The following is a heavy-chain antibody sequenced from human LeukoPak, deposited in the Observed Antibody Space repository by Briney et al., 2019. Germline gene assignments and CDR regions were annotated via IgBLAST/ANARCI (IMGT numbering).Heavy chain of an antibody. D-gene: IGHD1-26*01. Sequence: SETLSPTCTVSGDSISNYYWSWIRQPPGKGLEWIGYILTSGTTNYNPSLKSRLTISVDTSKNQFTLKLSSVTAADTAVYYCARLRVSGSYLYYFDYRGQGTLVTVSS. J-gene: IGHJ4*02. CDR3: ARLRVSGSYLYYFDY. CDR1: GDSISNYY. CDR2: ILTSGTT. V-gene: IGHV4-4*09.